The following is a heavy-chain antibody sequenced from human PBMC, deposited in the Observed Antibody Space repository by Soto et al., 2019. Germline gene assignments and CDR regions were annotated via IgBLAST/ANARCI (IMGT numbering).Heavy chain of an antibody. Sequence: SETLSLTCTVSGGSITSGDNYWSWVRQAPGKGLEWIGYVYNSGSTNYNPSLKSRVTISEDTSKSQFSLKVNSMTAADTAVYYCARYRREAVAGYTLDNWGQGILVTVSS. CDR1: GGSITSGDNY. V-gene: IGHV4-61*08. CDR3: ARYRREAVAGYTLDN. D-gene: IGHD6-13*01. CDR2: VYNSGST. J-gene: IGHJ4*02.